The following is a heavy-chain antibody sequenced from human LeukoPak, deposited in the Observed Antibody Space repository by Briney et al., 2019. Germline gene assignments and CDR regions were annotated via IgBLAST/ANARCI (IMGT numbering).Heavy chain of an antibody. D-gene: IGHD2-15*01. Sequence: GASVKVSCKASGYTFTSYGISWVRQAPGQGLEWMGWISAYNGNTNYAQKLQGRVTMTTDTSTSTAYMELSSLRSDDTAVYYCATDPVGYCSANGCYSVDYWGQGTLLTVSS. CDR2: ISAYNGNT. J-gene: IGHJ4*02. CDR1: GYTFTSYG. CDR3: ATDPVGYCSANGCYSVDY. V-gene: IGHV1-18*01.